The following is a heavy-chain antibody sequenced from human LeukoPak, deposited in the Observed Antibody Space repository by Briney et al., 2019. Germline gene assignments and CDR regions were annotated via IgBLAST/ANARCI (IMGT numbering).Heavy chain of an antibody. Sequence: GGSLRLSCAASGFTFSSYSMNWVRQAPGKGLEWVSYISSSSSTIYYADSVKGRFTISRDSAKNSLYLQMNSLRAEDTAVYYCARSFRADWLSRPYYYGMDVWGQGTTVTVSS. V-gene: IGHV3-48*01. D-gene: IGHD3-9*01. CDR2: ISSSSSTI. J-gene: IGHJ6*02. CDR1: GFTFSSYS. CDR3: ARSFRADWLSRPYYYGMDV.